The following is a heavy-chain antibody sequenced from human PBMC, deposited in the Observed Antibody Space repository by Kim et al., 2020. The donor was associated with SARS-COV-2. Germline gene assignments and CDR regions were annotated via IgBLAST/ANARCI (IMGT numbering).Heavy chain of an antibody. CDR1: GFTFSSYG. Sequence: GGSLRLSCAASGFTFSSYGMHWVRQAPGKGLEWVAVIWYDGSNKYYADSVKGRFTISRDNSKNTLYLQMNSLRAEDTAVYYCASQGTTGTISFDYWGQGTLVTVSS. D-gene: IGHD1-1*01. V-gene: IGHV3-33*01. CDR2: IWYDGSNK. CDR3: ASQGTTGTISFDY. J-gene: IGHJ4*02.